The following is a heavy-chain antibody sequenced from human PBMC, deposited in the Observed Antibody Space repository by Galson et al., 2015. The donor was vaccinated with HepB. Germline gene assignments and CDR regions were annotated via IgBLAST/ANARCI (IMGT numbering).Heavy chain of an antibody. CDR1: GFTFSSYS. Sequence: SLRLSCAASGFTFSSYSTNWVRQAPGKGLEWVSSISSSSSYIYYADSVKGRFTISRDNAKNSLYLQMNSLRAEDTAVYYCARDPDSSSWYLNWFDPWGQGTLVTVSS. D-gene: IGHD6-13*01. CDR2: ISSSSSYI. V-gene: IGHV3-21*01. J-gene: IGHJ5*02. CDR3: ARDPDSSSWYLNWFDP.